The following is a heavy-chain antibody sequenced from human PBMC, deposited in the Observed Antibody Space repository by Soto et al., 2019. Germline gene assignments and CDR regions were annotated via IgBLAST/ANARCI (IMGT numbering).Heavy chain of an antibody. V-gene: IGHV3-21*01. J-gene: IGHJ3*02. CDR2: ISSSSSYI. CDR1: GFTFSSYS. CDR3: ARDDVGANYDFWCGYRLVGKAFDI. Sequence: EVQLVESGGGLVKPGGSLRLSCAASGFTFSSYSMNWVRQAPGKGLEWVSSISSSSSYIYYADSVKGRFTISRDNAKNSLYLQMNSLRAEDTAVYYCARDDVGANYDFWCGYRLVGKAFDIWGQGTMVTVSS. D-gene: IGHD3-3*01.